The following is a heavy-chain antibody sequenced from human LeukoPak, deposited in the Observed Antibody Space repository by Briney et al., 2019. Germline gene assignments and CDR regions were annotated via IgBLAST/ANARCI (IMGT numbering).Heavy chain of an antibody. CDR1: GGTFSSYA. CDR2: IIPILGIA. V-gene: IGHV1-69*04. D-gene: IGHD2-21*02. J-gene: IGHJ4*02. CDR3: AYIVVVTATTFDY. Sequence: SVKVSCKASGGTFSSYAISWVRQAPGQGLEWMGRIIPILGIANYAQKFQGRVTITADKSTSTAYMELSSLRTEDTAVYYCAYIVVVTATTFDYWGQGTLVTVSS.